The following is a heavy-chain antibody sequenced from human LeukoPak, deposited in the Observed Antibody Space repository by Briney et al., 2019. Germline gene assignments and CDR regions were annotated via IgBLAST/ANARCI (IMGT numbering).Heavy chain of an antibody. CDR2: ISGTGGST. D-gene: IGHD6-13*01. V-gene: IGHV3-23*01. J-gene: IGHJ4*02. CDR1: GFAFSIYA. Sequence: PGGSLRLSCAASGFAFSIYAMSWVRQAPGKGLEWVSVISGTGGSTYYADSVKGRFTISRDNSKNTLYLQMNSLRAEDTAVYFCAKNYFSSNWYLGYFDSWGQGTLVTVSS. CDR3: AKNYFSSNWYLGYFDS.